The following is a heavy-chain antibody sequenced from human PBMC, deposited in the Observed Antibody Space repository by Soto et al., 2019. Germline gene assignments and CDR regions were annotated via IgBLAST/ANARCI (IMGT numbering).Heavy chain of an antibody. D-gene: IGHD2-15*01. J-gene: IGHJ3*02. V-gene: IGHV5-51*03. CDR3: ARPLSPGGGDDAFDS. Sequence: EVQLVQSGAEVKKPGESLKISCKGSGYSFTSYWIGWVRQMPGKGLECMGIIYPGDSDTRYSPSFQGQVTISADKSISTAYRQGSSLKAWDTAMYYCARPLSPGGGDDAFDSWGQGTMVTVSS. CDR2: IYPGDSDT. CDR1: GYSFTSYW.